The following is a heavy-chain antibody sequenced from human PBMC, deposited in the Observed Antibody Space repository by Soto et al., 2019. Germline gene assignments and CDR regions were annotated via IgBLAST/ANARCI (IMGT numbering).Heavy chain of an antibody. J-gene: IGHJ4*02. V-gene: IGHV3-9*01. CDR3: AKDSKAAGTAFDY. Sequence: EVQLVESGGGLVQRGRSLRLSCAASGFTFDDYAMHWVRQAPGKGLEWVSGISWNSGSIGYADSVKGRFTISRDNAKNSLYLQMNSLRAEDTALYYCAKDSKAAGTAFDYWGQGTLVTVSS. CDR2: ISWNSGSI. D-gene: IGHD6-13*01. CDR1: GFTFDDYA.